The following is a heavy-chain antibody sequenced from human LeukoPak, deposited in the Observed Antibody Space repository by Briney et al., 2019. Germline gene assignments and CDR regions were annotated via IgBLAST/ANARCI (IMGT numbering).Heavy chain of an antibody. CDR3: AKGLAVAGHFDY. Sequence: GGSLRLSRAASGFTFSSHAMSWVRQAPGKGLEWVSAISGSGGSTYYADSVKGRFTISRDKSKNTLYLQMNSLRAEDTAVYYCAKGLAVAGHFDYWGQGTLVTVSS. CDR2: ISGSGGST. CDR1: GFTFSSHA. V-gene: IGHV3-23*01. D-gene: IGHD6-19*01. J-gene: IGHJ4*02.